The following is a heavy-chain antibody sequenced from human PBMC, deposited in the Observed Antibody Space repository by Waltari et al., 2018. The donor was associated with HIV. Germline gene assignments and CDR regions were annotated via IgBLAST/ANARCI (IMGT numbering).Heavy chain of an antibody. Sequence: QVQLVQSGAEVKKPGASLKVSCKASGYSFTRYGISWVRQAPGQGLEWIGWISVYNDNTKYAQKIQDRLNMTTDSPTSTAYMELRSLRSDDTDVYYCARAPMTTVTSRGFDIWGQGTMVIVSS. CDR2: ISVYNDNT. V-gene: IGHV1-18*01. CDR3: ARAPMTTVTSRGFDI. CDR1: GYSFTRYG. D-gene: IGHD4-17*01. J-gene: IGHJ3*02.